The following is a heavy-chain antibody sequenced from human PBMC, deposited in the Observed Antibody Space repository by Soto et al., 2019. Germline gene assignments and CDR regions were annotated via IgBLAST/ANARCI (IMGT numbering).Heavy chain of an antibody. CDR2: ISYDGSNK. CDR3: ARGTRREYSSGWFLY. CDR1: GFTFSSYA. J-gene: IGHJ4*02. V-gene: IGHV3-30-3*01. D-gene: IGHD6-19*01. Sequence: GGSLRLSCAASGFTFSSYAMHWVRQAPGKGLEWVAVISYDGSNKYYADSVKGRFTISRDNSKNTLYLQMNSPRAEDTAVYYCARGTRREYSSGWFLYWGQGTLVTVSS.